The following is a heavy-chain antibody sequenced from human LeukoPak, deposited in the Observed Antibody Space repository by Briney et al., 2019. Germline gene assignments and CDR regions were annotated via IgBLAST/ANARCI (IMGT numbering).Heavy chain of an antibody. Sequence: AGGSLRLSCAASGFTFRSYWMSWVRQAPGEGQEWVANIKQDGSEKYYVDSVKGRFTISRDNAKNSLYLQMNSLRAEDTAVYYCASDRDYYDSSGYLFDYWGQGTLVTVSS. J-gene: IGHJ4*02. CDR2: IKQDGSEK. V-gene: IGHV3-7*01. D-gene: IGHD3-22*01. CDR3: ASDRDYYDSSGYLFDY. CDR1: GFTFRSYW.